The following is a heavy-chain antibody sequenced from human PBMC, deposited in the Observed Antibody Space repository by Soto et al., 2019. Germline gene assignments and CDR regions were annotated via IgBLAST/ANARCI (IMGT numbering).Heavy chain of an antibody. Sequence: PGGSLRLSCAASGFTFTNYVMSWVRQAPGKGLEWVAAISVSGGSTFYADSVRGRLTISRDNSKNTVYLQMNSLRAEDTAVYYCVKHQVSLVRGISPFDYWGQGALVTVSS. J-gene: IGHJ4*02. CDR2: ISVSGGST. CDR1: GFTFTNYV. V-gene: IGHV3-23*01. CDR3: VKHQVSLVRGISPFDY. D-gene: IGHD3-10*01.